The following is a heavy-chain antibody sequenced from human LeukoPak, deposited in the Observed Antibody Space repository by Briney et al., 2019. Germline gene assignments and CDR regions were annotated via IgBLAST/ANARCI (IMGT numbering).Heavy chain of an antibody. CDR3: ARGPIRGYYYYMDV. J-gene: IGHJ6*03. Sequence: PGGSLRLSCAASGFTFDNYAMNWVRQAPGKGLEWVSAISASGGTTYYADSVKGRFTISRDNSKNTLLLQMNSLRAEDTAVYYCARGPIRGYYYYMDVWGKGTTVTVSS. CDR2: ISASGGTT. CDR1: GFTFDNYA. V-gene: IGHV3-23*01. D-gene: IGHD3-3*02.